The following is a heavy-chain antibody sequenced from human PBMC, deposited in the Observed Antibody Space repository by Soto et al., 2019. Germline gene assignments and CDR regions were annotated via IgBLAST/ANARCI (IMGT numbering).Heavy chain of an antibody. V-gene: IGHV4-31*03. CDR3: ARGPPLGY. CDR2: IYYSGNT. J-gene: IGHJ4*02. Sequence: SETLSLTCTVSGCSISSGGYYWSWVRQHPGKGLEWIGCIYYSGNTYYNPSLKSRVTISVDTSKNQFSLKLSSVTAADTAVYYCARGPPLGYWGQGTLVTVSS. CDR1: GCSISSGGYY.